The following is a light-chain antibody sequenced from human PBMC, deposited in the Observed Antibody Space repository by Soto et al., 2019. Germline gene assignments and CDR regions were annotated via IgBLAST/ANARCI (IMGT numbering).Light chain of an antibody. CDR2: WAS. Sequence: DIVMTQSPDSLTLSLGERATINCKSSQSVFSRFRNKNYLGWFQQKPGQTPRLLIYWASTRESGVSDRFSGSGSGTDFTLTIDSLQAEDVAVYYCQQYYTTSTWTFGQGTKVDIK. V-gene: IGKV4-1*01. J-gene: IGKJ1*01. CDR1: QSVFSRFRNKNY. CDR3: QQYYTTSTWT.